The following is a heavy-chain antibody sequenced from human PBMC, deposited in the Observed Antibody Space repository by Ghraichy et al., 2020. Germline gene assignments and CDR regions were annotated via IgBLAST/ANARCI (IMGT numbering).Heavy chain of an antibody. CDR3: SRDKEYYYDSSGYFDY. J-gene: IGHJ4*02. CDR1: GFTFGDYA. D-gene: IGHD3-22*01. CDR2: IRSKTYGGTT. Sequence: GSLRLSCTASGFTFGDYAMSWFRQAPGKGLEWVGFIRSKTYGGTTEYAASVKGRFTISRDDSKSIAYLQMNSLKTEDTAVYYCSRDKEYYYDSSGYFDYWGQGTLVTVSS. V-gene: IGHV3-49*03.